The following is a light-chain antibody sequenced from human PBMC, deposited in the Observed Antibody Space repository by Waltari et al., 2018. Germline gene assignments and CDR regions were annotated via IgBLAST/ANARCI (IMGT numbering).Light chain of an antibody. CDR3: QAWDSSSTVV. CDR1: NLGIRY. Sequence: SYELTQPPSVSVSPGQTASITCPGDNLGIRYVSWYKQAPGQSPILVIYQENKRPSGIPRRFSGSNSVNTATLTISVTQAVDEADYSCQAWDSSSTVVFGGGTKLTVL. CDR2: QEN. V-gene: IGLV3-1*01. J-gene: IGLJ2*01.